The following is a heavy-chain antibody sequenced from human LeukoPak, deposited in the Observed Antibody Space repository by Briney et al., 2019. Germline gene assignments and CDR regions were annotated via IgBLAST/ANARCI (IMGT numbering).Heavy chain of an antibody. CDR1: GYTFTGYY. CDR3: AREFRGYSGYVPDY. Sequence: ASVKVSCKASGYTFTGYYMHWVRQAPGQGLEWMGWISAYNGNTNYAQKLQGRVTMTTDTSTSTAYMELRSLRSDDTAVYYCAREFRGYSGYVPDYWGQGTLVTVSS. V-gene: IGHV1-18*04. D-gene: IGHD5-12*01. CDR2: ISAYNGNT. J-gene: IGHJ4*02.